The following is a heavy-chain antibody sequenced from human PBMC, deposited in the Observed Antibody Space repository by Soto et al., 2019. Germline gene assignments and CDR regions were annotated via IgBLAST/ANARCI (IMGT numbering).Heavy chain of an antibody. V-gene: IGHV4-34*01. CDR1: GGSFSGYY. D-gene: IGHD1-7*01. CDR3: ARGRITGTYRYYYGMDV. CDR2: INHSGST. J-gene: IGHJ6*02. Sequence: SETLSLTCAVYGGSFSGYYWSWIRQPPGKGLEWIGEINHSGSTNYNPSLKSRVTISVDTSKNQFSLKLSSVTAADTAVYYCARGRITGTYRYYYGMDVWGQGTTVT.